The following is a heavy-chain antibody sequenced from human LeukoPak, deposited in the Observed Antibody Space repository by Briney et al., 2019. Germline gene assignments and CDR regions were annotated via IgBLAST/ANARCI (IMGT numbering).Heavy chain of an antibody. CDR3: ARSSSSGWGFRFDP. V-gene: IGHV4-39*07. CDR2: IYHSGST. CDR1: GGSISSSSYY. Sequence: SETLSLTCTVSGGSISSSSYYWGWIRQPPGKGLEWIGSIYHSGSTYYNPSLKSRVTISVDTSKNQFSLKLSSVTAADTAVYYCARSSSSGWGFRFDPWGQGTLVTVSS. D-gene: IGHD6-19*01. J-gene: IGHJ5*02.